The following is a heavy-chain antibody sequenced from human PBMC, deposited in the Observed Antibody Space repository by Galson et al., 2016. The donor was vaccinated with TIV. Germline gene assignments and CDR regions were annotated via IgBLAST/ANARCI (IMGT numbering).Heavy chain of an antibody. D-gene: IGHD3-3*01. CDR3: VRTAYWSGYADH. CDR1: GVSITNYF. CDR2: VYYTGST. J-gene: IGHJ4*02. V-gene: IGHV4-59*03. Sequence: ETLSLTCSVSGVSITNYFWTWIRQPPGKGLEWIGYVYYTGSTNTIPSLPNYSPPFKSRVTVSFDTSKNQFSPRLNSVTAGDTATYYCVRTAYWSGYADHWGQGTLVTVSS.